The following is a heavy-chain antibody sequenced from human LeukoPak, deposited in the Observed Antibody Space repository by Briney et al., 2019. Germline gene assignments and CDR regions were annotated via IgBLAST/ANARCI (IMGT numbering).Heavy chain of an antibody. V-gene: IGHV4-59*08. CDR2: IYYSGST. Sequence: PSETLSLTCTVSGGSIRSYYWSWIRQPPGKGLEWIGYIYYSGSTNYNPSLKSRVTISVDTSKNQFSLKLRSVSAADTAVYYCARCEGANWAYFDNWGQGTLVTVSS. CDR3: ARCEGANWAYFDN. D-gene: IGHD7-27*01. CDR1: GGSIRSYY. J-gene: IGHJ4*02.